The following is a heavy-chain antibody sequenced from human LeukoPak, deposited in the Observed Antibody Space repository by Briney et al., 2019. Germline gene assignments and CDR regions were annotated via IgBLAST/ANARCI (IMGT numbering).Heavy chain of an antibody. J-gene: IGHJ4*02. D-gene: IGHD5-24*01. CDR3: ARGERGNYVVY. Sequence: SETLSLTCTVSGGSISSGGYYWSWIRQPPGKGLEWIGYIYHSGSTYYNPSLKSRVTISVDRSKNQSSLKLSSVTAADTAVYYCARGERGNYVVYWGQGTLVTVSS. CDR1: GGSISSGGYY. V-gene: IGHV4-30-2*01. CDR2: IYHSGST.